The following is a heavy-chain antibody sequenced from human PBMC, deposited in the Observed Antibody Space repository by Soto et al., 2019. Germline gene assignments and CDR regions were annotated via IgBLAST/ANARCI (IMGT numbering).Heavy chain of an antibody. CDR3: AKVPASTSRDGYNYGLDY. CDR1: GFTFSSYG. CDR2: ISYDGSNK. D-gene: IGHD5-12*01. V-gene: IGHV3-30*18. J-gene: IGHJ4*02. Sequence: LSCAASGFTFSSYGMHWVRQAPGKGLEWVAVISYDGSNKYYADSVKGRFTISRDNSKNTLYLQMNSLRAEDTAVYYCAKVPASTSRDGYNYGLDYWGQGTLVTVSS.